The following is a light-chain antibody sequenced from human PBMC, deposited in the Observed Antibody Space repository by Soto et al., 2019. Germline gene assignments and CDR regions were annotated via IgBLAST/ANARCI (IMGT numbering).Light chain of an antibody. CDR2: EGS. V-gene: IGLV2-23*01. Sequence: QSVLTQPASVSGSLGQSITISCTGTSSNVGSYNVVSWHQQHLGKAPKLMIYEGSKRPSGVSNRFSGSKSGNTASLTISGLQAEDEADYYCCSYAGSGTYVFGTGTKVTVL. CDR3: CSYAGSGTYV. CDR1: SSNVGSYNV. J-gene: IGLJ1*01.